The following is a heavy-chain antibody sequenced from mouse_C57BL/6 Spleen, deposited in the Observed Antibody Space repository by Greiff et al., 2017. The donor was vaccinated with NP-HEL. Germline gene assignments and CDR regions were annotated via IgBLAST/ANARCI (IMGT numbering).Heavy chain of an antibody. V-gene: IGHV1-64*01. CDR1: GYTFTSYW. Sequence: VQLQQPGAELVKPGASVKLSCKASGYTFTSYWMHWVKQRPGQGLEWIGMIHPNSGSTNYNEKFKSKATLTVDKSSRTAYMQLSSLTSEDSAVYYCARTHDYDEEAFDYWGQGTTLTVSS. CDR2: IHPNSGST. J-gene: IGHJ2*01. D-gene: IGHD2-4*01. CDR3: ARTHDYDEEAFDY.